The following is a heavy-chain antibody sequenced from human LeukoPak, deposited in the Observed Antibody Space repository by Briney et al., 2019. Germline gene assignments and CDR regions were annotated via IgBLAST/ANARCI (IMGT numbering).Heavy chain of an antibody. CDR1: GYTFTSYG. CDR2: ISAYNGNT. Sequence: ASVKVSCEASGYTFTSYGISWVRQAPGQGLEWMGWISAYNGNTNYAQKLQGRVTMTTDTSTSTAYMELRSLRSDDTAVYYCARDREYYDFWSGYLNRGFDPWGQGTLVTVSS. CDR3: ARDREYYDFWSGYLNRGFDP. J-gene: IGHJ5*02. D-gene: IGHD3-3*01. V-gene: IGHV1-18*01.